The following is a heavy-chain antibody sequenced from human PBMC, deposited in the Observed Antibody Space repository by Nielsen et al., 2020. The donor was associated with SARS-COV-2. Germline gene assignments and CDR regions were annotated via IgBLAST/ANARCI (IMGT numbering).Heavy chain of an antibody. CDR1: GFTFSSYG. J-gene: IGHJ6*02. Sequence: GGSLRLPCAASGFTFSSYGMHWVRQAPGKGLEWVAVIWYDGSNKYYADSVKGRFTISRDNSKNTLYLQMNSLRAEDTAVYYCARPQDAEYYDSSGGMDVWGQGTTVTVSS. CDR2: IWYDGSNK. D-gene: IGHD3-22*01. CDR3: ARPQDAEYYDSSGGMDV. V-gene: IGHV3-30*19.